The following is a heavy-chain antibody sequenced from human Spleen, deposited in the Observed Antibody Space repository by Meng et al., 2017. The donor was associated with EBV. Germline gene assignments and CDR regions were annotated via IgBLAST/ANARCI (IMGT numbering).Heavy chain of an antibody. CDR3: ARRQDTITRIDY. V-gene: IGHV1-46*01. CDR1: GYIFTSYW. D-gene: IGHD5-12*01. CDR2: INPSDRAT. J-gene: IGHJ4*02. Sequence: QGQRVQSRSELKKPGAVVKVACTTSGYIFTSYWLHWVRQAPGQGLEWMGIINPSDRATSYAPNFQSRVTLTRDKSSTTVYMEPSNLRSDDTAVYYCARRQDTITRIDYWGQGTLVTVSS.